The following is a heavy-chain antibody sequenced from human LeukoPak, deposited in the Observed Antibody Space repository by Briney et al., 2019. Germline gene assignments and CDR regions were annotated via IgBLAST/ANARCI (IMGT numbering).Heavy chain of an antibody. V-gene: IGHV3-30-3*01. Sequence: GGSLRLSCAASGFIFSPYSMHWVRQAPGKGLEWVAVISYDGVSKDYAGSVRGRLTISRDNSKNTLFLQMHGLRTEDTAVYFCTRGRYEFHSSGFYFGEHDNWGQGTLVTVSS. J-gene: IGHJ4*03. CDR3: TRGRYEFHSSGFYFGEHDN. CDR1: GFIFSPYS. D-gene: IGHD6-19*01. CDR2: ISYDGVSK.